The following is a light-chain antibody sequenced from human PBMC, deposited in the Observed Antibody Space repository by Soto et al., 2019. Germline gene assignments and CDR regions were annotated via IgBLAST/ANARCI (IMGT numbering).Light chain of an antibody. Sequence: MVMTQSPATLSVSPGDGATLSCRASQSIGDNLAWYQQKPGQPPRLLIYAASTRAAGAPARFSGSGSGTDFTLTISSLQSEDFAVYYCQHHDNWPWTFGQGTKVEIK. J-gene: IGKJ1*01. CDR1: QSIGDN. CDR2: AAS. CDR3: QHHDNWPWT. V-gene: IGKV3-15*01.